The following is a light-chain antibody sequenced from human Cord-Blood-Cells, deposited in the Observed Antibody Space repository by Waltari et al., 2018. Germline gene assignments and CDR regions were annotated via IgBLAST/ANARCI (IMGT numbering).Light chain of an antibody. V-gene: IGKV3-15*01. CDR2: GAS. J-gene: IGKJ2*01. Sequence: EIVMTQSPASLSVSPGERATISCRASQSVSSNLAWYQQKPGQAPRLLIYGASTRATGIPARFSGSGSGTEFTLTISSLQSEDFAVYYCQQYNNWPPLASYTFGQGTKLEIK. CDR3: QQYNNWPPLASYT. CDR1: QSVSSN.